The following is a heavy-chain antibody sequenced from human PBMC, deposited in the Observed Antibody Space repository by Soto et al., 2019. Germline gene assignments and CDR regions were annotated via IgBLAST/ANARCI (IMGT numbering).Heavy chain of an antibody. V-gene: IGHV3-15*01. Sequence: PSGTVRICCAAHRFTFGSAWMCWVRQASGKGLEWVGRIKSKTDGGTTDYAAPVKGRFTISRDDSKNTLYLQMNSLKTEDPAVYYCTTRVVVAKSGDYWGQGTLDTVSS. D-gene: IGHD5-12*01. CDR2: IKSKTDGGTT. CDR1: RFTFGSAW. CDR3: TTRVVVAKSGDY. J-gene: IGHJ4*02.